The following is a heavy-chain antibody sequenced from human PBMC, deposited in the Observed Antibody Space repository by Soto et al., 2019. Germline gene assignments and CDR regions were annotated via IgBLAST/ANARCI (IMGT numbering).Heavy chain of an antibody. V-gene: IGHV1-8*01. CDR3: ARASYLHPAFDI. D-gene: IGHD3-10*01. J-gene: IGHJ3*02. Sequence: QAQLLQSGAEVKRPGASVKVSCKASGYTFTSYDFNWVRQAPGQGLEWMGWVNPNSGNTDYAQKFQGRVTMTKNTSVRTAYTELSSLRCEGTAVYYCARASYLHPAFDIWGQGTMVTVSS. CDR2: VNPNSGNT. CDR1: GYTFTSYD.